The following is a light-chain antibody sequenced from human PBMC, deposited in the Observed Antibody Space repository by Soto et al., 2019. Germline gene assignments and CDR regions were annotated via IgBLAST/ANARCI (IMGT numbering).Light chain of an antibody. CDR1: SSDIGAGHD. CDR3: QSNDSSLSALYV. V-gene: IGLV1-40*01. CDR2: DNI. Sequence: QSVLTQPPSVSGAPGQRVTISCTGSSSDIGAGHDVHWYQQLPGTAPKLLIYDNINRPSGVPDRFSGSKSGTSAPLAITGLQAEDEADYYCQSNDSSLSALYVFGTGTKVTVL. J-gene: IGLJ1*01.